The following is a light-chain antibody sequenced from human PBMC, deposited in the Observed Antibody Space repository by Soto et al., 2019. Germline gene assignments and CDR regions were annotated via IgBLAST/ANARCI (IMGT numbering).Light chain of an antibody. J-gene: IGLJ2*01. CDR2: EVS. Sequence: QSALTQPPSASGSPGQSVTISCTGTSSDVGGYNYVSWYQQLPGKAPKLMIYEVSKRPSGVPDRFSGSKSGNTASLTVSGLQDEDEADYYCSSYAGSNNVVFGGGTKLTVL. CDR1: SSDVGGYNY. V-gene: IGLV2-8*01. CDR3: SSYAGSNNVV.